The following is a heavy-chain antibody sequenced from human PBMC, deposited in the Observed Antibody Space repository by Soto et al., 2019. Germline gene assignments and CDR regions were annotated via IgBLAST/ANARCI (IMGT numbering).Heavy chain of an antibody. J-gene: IGHJ6*02. D-gene: IGHD2-15*01. Sequence: GSLRLSCAASGFTFDDYTMHWVRQAPGKGLEWVSLISWDGGSTYYADSVKGRFTISRDNSKNSLYLQMNSLRTEDTALYYCAKDWGGSFYYGMDVWGQGTTVTVSS. V-gene: IGHV3-43*01. CDR1: GFTFDDYT. CDR2: ISWDGGST. CDR3: AKDWGGSFYYGMDV.